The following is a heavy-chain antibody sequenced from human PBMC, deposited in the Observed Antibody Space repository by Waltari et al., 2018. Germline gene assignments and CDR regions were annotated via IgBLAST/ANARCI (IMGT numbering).Heavy chain of an antibody. CDR2: SNSDGSST. J-gene: IGHJ6*02. CDR1: GFTFSRYW. V-gene: IGHV3-74*01. D-gene: IGHD6-13*01. CDR3: ARVATKTYSSPVPGRPYYYGMDV. Sequence: EEQLVESGGGLVQPGESLRLSCAASGFTFSRYWMDWVRQAPGQGLVWVSRSNSDGSSTIYAESVKGRFTISRDNAKNTLYVQMNRLRAEDTAVYYCARVATKTYSSPVPGRPYYYGMDVWGQGTTVTVSS.